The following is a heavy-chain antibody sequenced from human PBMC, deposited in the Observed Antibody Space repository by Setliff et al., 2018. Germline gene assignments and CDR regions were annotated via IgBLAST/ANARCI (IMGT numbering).Heavy chain of an antibody. CDR1: GASITNINYY. CDR2: IFYSGRT. D-gene: IGHD3-16*01. V-gene: IGHV4-39*01. J-gene: IGHJ4*02. Sequence: PSETLSLTRTVSGASITNINYYWGLIRQPPGKGLEWIGSIFYSGRTFYNPSLKSRVTISVDTSKNQFSLTLSSVTAADTAVYYCARLPNYVWGSPVDYWGQGTLVTVSS. CDR3: ARLPNYVWGSPVDY.